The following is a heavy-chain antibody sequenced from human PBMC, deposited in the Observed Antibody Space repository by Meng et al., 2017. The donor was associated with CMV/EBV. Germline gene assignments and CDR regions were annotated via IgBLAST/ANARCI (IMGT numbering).Heavy chain of an antibody. CDR1: GYTFTSYG. Sequence: SVKVSCKASGYTFTSYGISWVRQAPGQGLEWMGRIIPILGIANYAQKFQGRVTITADKSTSTAYMELSSLRSEDTAVYYCAKSGAGMDVWGQGTTVTVSS. V-gene: IGHV1-69*04. CDR3: AKSGAGMDV. J-gene: IGHJ6*02. CDR2: IIPILGIA.